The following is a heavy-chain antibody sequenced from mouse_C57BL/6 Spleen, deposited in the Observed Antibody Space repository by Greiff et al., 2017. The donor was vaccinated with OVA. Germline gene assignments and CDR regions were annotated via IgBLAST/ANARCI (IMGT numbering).Heavy chain of an antibody. CDR2: ISYDGSN. D-gene: IGHD2-3*01. V-gene: IGHV3-6*01. CDR3: AYDGYYGFDY. J-gene: IGHJ2*01. Sequence: EVQLKESGPGLVKPSQSLSLTCSVTGYSITSGYYWNWIRQFPGNKLEWMGYISYDGSNNYNPSLKNRISITRDTSKNQFFLKLNSVTTEDTATYYCAYDGYYGFDYWGQGTTLTVSS. CDR1: GYSITSGYY.